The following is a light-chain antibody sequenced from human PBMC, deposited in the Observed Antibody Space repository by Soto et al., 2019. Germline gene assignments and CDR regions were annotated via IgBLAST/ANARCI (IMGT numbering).Light chain of an antibody. CDR1: SSDVGGYNY. CDR2: DVT. Sequence: QSVLTQPASVSGSPGQSITIYCTGPSSDVGGYNYVSWYQQHPGKAPKLMIYDVTNRPSGVSNRFSGSKSGYTASLTISGLQSEDEADYYCSSYTSFKALVFGTGTKVTVL. V-gene: IGLV2-14*01. J-gene: IGLJ1*01. CDR3: SSYTSFKALV.